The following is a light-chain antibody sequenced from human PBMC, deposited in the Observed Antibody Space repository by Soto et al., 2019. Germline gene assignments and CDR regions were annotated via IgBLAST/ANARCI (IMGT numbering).Light chain of an antibody. CDR2: STT. CDR1: TGAVTSGYY. CDR3: LLYYGGALV. V-gene: IGLV7-43*01. J-gene: IGLJ2*01. Sequence: QTVVTQEPSLTVSPGGTVTLTCASSTGAVTSGYYPNWFQQKPGQAPRTLSYSTTNKHSWTPARFSGSLLGGKAALTLSGVQPEDEAEYYCLLYYGGALVFGGGTKLTVL.